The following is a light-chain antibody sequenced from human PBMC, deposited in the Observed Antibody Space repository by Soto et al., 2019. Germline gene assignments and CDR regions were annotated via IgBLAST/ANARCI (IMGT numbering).Light chain of an antibody. V-gene: IGKV3-15*01. CDR3: QQYNNWPRGIT. CDR1: QSVSSN. CDR2: GAS. Sequence: EIVMTPSPATLSVSSGEKGNLSCRALQSVSSNLAWYQQKPGQAPRLLIYGASTRATAIPARFSGSGSGTEFTLTISSLQSEDFAVYYCQQYNNWPRGITFGQGTRLEIK. J-gene: IGKJ5*01.